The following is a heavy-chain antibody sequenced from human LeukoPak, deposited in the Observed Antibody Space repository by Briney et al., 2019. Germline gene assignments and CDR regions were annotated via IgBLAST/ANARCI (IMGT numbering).Heavy chain of an antibody. V-gene: IGHV1-18*01. CDR1: GYTFTSYA. CDR2: ISAYNGNT. J-gene: IGHJ5*02. CDR3: ARECYGSGSYNRDNWFDP. D-gene: IGHD3-10*01. Sequence: ASVKVSCKASGYTFTSYAMHWVRQAPGQRLEWMGWISAYNGNTNYAQKLQGRVTMTTDTSTSTAYMELRSLRSDDTAVYYCARECYGSGSYNRDNWFDPWGQGTLVTVSS.